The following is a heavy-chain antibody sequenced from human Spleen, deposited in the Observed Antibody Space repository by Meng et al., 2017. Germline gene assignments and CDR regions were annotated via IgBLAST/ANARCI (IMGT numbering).Heavy chain of an antibody. CDR3: VPRTTFYDF. CDR1: GLIFNTYG. D-gene: IGHD2/OR15-2a*01. Sequence: EVQLLESGGVLVQPVEYLSLSCVVSGLIFNTYGMNWVRQAPGKGLEWVSTIDAGGGATYYADSMKGRFTISRDNSKNTLYLQMSSLRVEDTAIYYCVPRTTFYDFWGQGTLVTVSS. J-gene: IGHJ4*02. V-gene: IGHV3-23*01. CDR2: IDAGGGAT.